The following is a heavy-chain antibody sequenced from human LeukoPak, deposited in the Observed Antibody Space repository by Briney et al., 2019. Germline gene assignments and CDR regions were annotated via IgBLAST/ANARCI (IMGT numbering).Heavy chain of an antibody. D-gene: IGHD3-3*01. CDR3: AGARYDFWSGYLTH. CDR1: GGTFSSYA. J-gene: IGHJ4*02. CDR2: IIPIFGTA. V-gene: IGHV1-69*05. Sequence: SVKVSCKASGGTFSSYAISWVRQAPGQGLEWMGRIIPIFGTANYAQKFQGRVTITTGESTSTAYMELSSLRSEDTAVYYCAGARYDFWSGYLTHWGQGTLVTVSS.